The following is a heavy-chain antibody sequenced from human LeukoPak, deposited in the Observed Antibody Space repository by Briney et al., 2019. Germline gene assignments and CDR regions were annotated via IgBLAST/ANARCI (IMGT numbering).Heavy chain of an antibody. CDR2: ISAYNGNT. D-gene: IGHD3-22*01. CDR1: GYTFTSYG. CDR3: ARSSAMIVVVITHFVY. V-gene: IGHV1-18*01. J-gene: IGHJ4*02. Sequence: ASVKVSCKASGYTFTSYGISWVRQAPGQGLEWMGWISAYNGNTNYAQKLQGRVTMTTDTSTSTAYMELRSLRSDDTAVYYCARSSAMIVVVITHFVYWGQGTLVTVSS.